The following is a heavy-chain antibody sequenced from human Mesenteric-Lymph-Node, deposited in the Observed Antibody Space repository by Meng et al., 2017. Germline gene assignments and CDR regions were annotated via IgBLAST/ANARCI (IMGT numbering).Heavy chain of an antibody. D-gene: IGHD6-13*01. V-gene: IGHV3-30*01. J-gene: IGHJ4*02. CDR3: ARDVVQDSSSWYVHPIDY. CDR1: GFTFSSYA. CDR2: ISYDGSNK. Sequence: GGSLRLSCAASGFTFSSYAMHWVRQAPGKGLEWVAVISYDGSNKYYADSVKGRFTISRDNSKNTLYLQMNSLRAEDTAVYYCARDVVQDSSSWYVHPIDYWGQGTLVTVSS.